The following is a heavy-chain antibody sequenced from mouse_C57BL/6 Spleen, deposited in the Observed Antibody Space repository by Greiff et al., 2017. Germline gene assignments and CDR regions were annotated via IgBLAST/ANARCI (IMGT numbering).Heavy chain of an antibody. V-gene: IGHV10-1*01. J-gene: IGHJ1*03. CDR3: AIHYYDSSSWDWDYDV. CDR2: IRSKSNNYAS. CDR1: GFRFNTYA. Sequence: EVKLVESGGGLVQPKGSLKLSCAASGFRFNTYAMNWVRQAPGTGLEWVARIRSKSNNYASYYADSVKDKFTISRADSESVLYLQMNNLKTEDMAMDYCAIHYYDSSSWDWDYDVWGTGTTVTVSS. D-gene: IGHD1-1*01.